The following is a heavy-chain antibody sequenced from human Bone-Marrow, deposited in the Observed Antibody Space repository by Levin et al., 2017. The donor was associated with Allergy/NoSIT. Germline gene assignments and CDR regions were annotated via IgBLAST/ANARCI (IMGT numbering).Heavy chain of an antibody. V-gene: IGHV3-33*01. CDR1: GFTFSSYG. D-gene: IGHD4-11*01. CDR3: ARDGTTVTTVAWFDP. CDR2: IWYDGSNK. J-gene: IGHJ5*02. Sequence: SCAASGFTFSSYGMHWVRQAPGKGLEWVAVIWYDGSNKYYADSVKGRFTISRDNSKNTLYLQMNSLRAEDTAVYYCARDGTTVTTVAWFDPWGQGTLVTVSS.